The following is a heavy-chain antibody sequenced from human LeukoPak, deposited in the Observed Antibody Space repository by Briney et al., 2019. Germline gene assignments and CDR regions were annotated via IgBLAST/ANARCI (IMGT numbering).Heavy chain of an antibody. CDR1: GFTFSDYY. CDR2: IKQDGSEK. CDR3: ARHRSGGSQDDAFDI. V-gene: IGHV3-7*01. Sequence: GGSLRLSCAASGFTFSDYYMSWVRQAPGKGLEWVADIKQDGSEKYYVDSVKGRFTISRQNAKNSLFLQMNSLRAEDTAVYYCARHRSGGSQDDAFDIWGQGTMVTVSS. D-gene: IGHD2-15*01. J-gene: IGHJ3*02.